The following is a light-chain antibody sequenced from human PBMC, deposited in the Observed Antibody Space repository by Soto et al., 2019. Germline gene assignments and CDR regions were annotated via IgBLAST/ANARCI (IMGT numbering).Light chain of an antibody. J-gene: IGKJ1*01. CDR2: DAS. CDR3: QQYYSYWT. Sequence: DIQMTQSPSTLSASVGDRVTIACRASQTISNWLAWYQQKPGKAPKLLIYDASSLEGGVPSRFSGSGSGTEFTLTLSSLQPDDFATYYCQQYYSYWTFGKGT. CDR1: QTISNW. V-gene: IGKV1-5*01.